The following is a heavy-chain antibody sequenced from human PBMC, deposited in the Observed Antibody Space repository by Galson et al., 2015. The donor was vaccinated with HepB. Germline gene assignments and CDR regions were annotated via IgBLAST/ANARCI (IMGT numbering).Heavy chain of an antibody. CDR2: ISGYNGDT. V-gene: IGHV1-18*01. J-gene: IGHJ6*03. Sequence: SVKVSCKASGYIFTSYGISWVRQAPGQGFEWMGWISGYNGDTNYAQKVQGRVTMTTDTSTSTAYMELRSLRSDDTAVYYCARDSRIQNSWGHHSMDVWGTGTTVTVSS. D-gene: IGHD5-18*01. CDR3: ARDSRIQNSWGHHSMDV. CDR1: GYIFTSYG.